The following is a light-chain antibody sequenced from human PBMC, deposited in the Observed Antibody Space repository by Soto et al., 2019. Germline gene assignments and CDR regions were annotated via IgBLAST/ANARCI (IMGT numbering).Light chain of an antibody. J-gene: IGLJ3*02. CDR3: TSYVGNNIWV. V-gene: IGLV2-8*01. CDR1: SSDVGAYNY. CDR2: EVT. Sequence: QSALTQPPSASGSPGQSVTISCTGTSSDVGAYNYVSWYQQYTGKAPKLMIYEVTKRPSGVPDRFSGSKSGNTASLTVSGLQAEDEADYYCTSYVGNNIWVFGGGTQLTVL.